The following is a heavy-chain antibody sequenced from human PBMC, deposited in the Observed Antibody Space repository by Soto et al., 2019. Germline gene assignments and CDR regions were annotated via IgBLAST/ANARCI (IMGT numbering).Heavy chain of an antibody. CDR1: GFTFSSYS. CDR2: INHSGST. Sequence: GSLRLSCAASGFTFSSYSMNWVRQAPGKGLEWIGEINHSGSTNYSPSLKSRVTISVDTSKNQFSLKLSSVTAADTAVYYCARGYTHNWFDPWGQGTLVTVSS. V-gene: IGHV4-34*01. CDR3: ARGYTHNWFDP. D-gene: IGHD2-2*02. J-gene: IGHJ5*02.